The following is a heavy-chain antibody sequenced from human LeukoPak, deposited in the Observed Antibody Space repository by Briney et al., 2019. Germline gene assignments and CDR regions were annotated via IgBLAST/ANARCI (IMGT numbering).Heavy chain of an antibody. V-gene: IGHV4-59*01. CDR3: AKEVVPAAIYGVDYFDY. CDR2: IYNSGNT. J-gene: IGHJ4*02. D-gene: IGHD2-2*02. CDR1: GGSISSYY. Sequence: KPSETLSLTCTVSGGSISSYYWSWIRQPPGKGLEWIGYIYNSGNTNYNPSLKSRVTISIDTSKNQFSLRLSSVTAADTAVYYCAKEVVPAAIYGVDYFDYWGQGTLVTVSS.